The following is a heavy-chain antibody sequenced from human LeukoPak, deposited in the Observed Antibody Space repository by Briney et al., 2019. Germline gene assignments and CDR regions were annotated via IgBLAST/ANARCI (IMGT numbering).Heavy chain of an antibody. Sequence: SETLSLTCTVSGGSISSSSYYWGWIRQPPGKGLEWIGSIYYSGSTYYNPSLKSRVTISVDTSKNQFSLELSSVTAADTAVYCCARITRGYCSSTSCYTDWFDPWGQGTLVTVSS. CDR3: ARITRGYCSSTSCYTDWFDP. CDR1: GGSISSSSYY. J-gene: IGHJ5*02. V-gene: IGHV4-39*01. D-gene: IGHD2-2*02. CDR2: IYYSGST.